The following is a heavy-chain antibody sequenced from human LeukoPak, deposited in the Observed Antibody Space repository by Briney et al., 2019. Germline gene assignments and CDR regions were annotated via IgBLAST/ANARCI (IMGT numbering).Heavy chain of an antibody. Sequence: ASVKVSCKASGYTFNSYDINWVRQATGQGLEWMGWMNPNTGNTGYGERFQGRVTMTRDNSISTAYMELSSLRSEDTAVYYCARTDMVRGVTNFDYWGQGTLVTVSS. V-gene: IGHV1-8*01. J-gene: IGHJ4*02. CDR1: GYTFNSYD. CDR3: ARTDMVRGVTNFDY. CDR2: MNPNTGNT. D-gene: IGHD3-10*01.